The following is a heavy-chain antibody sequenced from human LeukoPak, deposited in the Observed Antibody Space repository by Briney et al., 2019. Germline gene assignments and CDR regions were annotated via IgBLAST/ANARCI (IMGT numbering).Heavy chain of an antibody. CDR1: GFTFSSYS. CDR2: ISSSSSYI. CDR3: AREMMYYYDSSGYYRVGAFDL. Sequence: GGSLRLSCAASGFTFSSYSMNWVRQAPGKGLEWVSSISSSSSYIYYADSVKGRFTISRDNAKNSLYLQMNSLRAEDTAVYYCAREMMYYYDSSGYYRVGAFDLWGQGTMVTVSS. D-gene: IGHD3-22*01. J-gene: IGHJ3*01. V-gene: IGHV3-21*01.